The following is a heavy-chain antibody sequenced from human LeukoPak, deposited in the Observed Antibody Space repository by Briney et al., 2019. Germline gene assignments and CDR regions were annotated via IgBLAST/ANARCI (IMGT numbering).Heavy chain of an antibody. D-gene: IGHD3-10*01. J-gene: IGHJ4*02. CDR3: ARDLYYYGSGNYVPGLPDY. CDR1: EFTFSSYE. Sequence: PGGSLRLSCAASEFTFSSYEMNWIRQAPGKGLEWVSYISSSGSTIYYADSVKGRFTISRDNAKNSLYLQMNGLRAEDTAVYYCARDLYYYGSGNYVPGLPDYWGQGTLVTVSS. V-gene: IGHV3-48*03. CDR2: ISSSGSTI.